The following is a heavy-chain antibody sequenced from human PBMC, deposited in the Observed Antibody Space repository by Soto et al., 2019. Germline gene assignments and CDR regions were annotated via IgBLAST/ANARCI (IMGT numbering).Heavy chain of an antibody. Sequence: EVQLVESGGGLVKPGGSLRLSCAGSGFTFSSYGMNWVRQAPGKGLEWVSSISSSSSYIYYADSVKGRFTISRDNAKNSLYLQMNSLRGEDTAVYYCARDAGSDSSSWYDTYYFDYWGQGTLVTVSS. V-gene: IGHV3-21*06. J-gene: IGHJ4*02. CDR2: ISSSSSYI. CDR3: ARDAGSDSSSWYDTYYFDY. CDR1: GFTFSSYG. D-gene: IGHD6-13*01.